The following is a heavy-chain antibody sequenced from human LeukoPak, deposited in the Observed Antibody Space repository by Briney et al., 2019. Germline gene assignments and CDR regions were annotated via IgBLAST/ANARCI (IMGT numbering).Heavy chain of an antibody. Sequence: GGSLRLSCAASGFTFSSYSMNSVRQAPGKGLESVSSISSSSSYIYYADSVKGRFTISRDNAKNSLYLQMSSLRAEDTAVYYCARLGYSSSSDYWGQGTLVTVSS. CDR1: GFTFSSYS. V-gene: IGHV3-21*01. J-gene: IGHJ4*02. CDR3: ARLGYSSSSDY. CDR2: ISSSSSYI. D-gene: IGHD6-13*01.